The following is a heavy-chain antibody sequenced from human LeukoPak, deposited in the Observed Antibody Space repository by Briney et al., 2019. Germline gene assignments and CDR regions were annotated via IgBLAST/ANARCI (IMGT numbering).Heavy chain of an antibody. D-gene: IGHD2-15*01. CDR1: GGSIGSGDYY. V-gene: IGHV4-30-4*01. J-gene: IGHJ3*02. CDR3: AREGSGFFDI. CDR2: IYYSGST. Sequence: SETLSFTCTVSGGSIGSGDYYWSWIRQPPGKALEWIGYIYYSGSTYYNPSLKSRVTISVDTSKNQFSLKLSSVTAADTAVYYCAREGSGFFDIWGQGTMVTVSS.